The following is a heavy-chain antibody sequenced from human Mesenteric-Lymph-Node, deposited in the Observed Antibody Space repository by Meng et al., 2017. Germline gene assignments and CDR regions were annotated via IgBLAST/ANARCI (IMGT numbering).Heavy chain of an antibody. V-gene: IGHV4-34*01. J-gene: IGHJ4*02. CDR1: GGSLTGYY. Sequence: QVQLQQWGAGELKPSETLSLNCAVYGGSLTGYYWSWIRQPPGKGLEWIGEVSHGGGTNYNPSLKSRVTVSADTSKNQFFLNLRSVTAADTAVYYCARGGPTPMVLKYWGQGNLVTVSS. D-gene: IGHD3-10*01. CDR2: VSHGGGT. CDR3: ARGGPTPMVLKY.